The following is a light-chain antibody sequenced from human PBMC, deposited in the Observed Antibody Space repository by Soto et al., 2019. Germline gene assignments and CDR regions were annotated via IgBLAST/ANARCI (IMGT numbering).Light chain of an antibody. CDR2: DAS. Sequence: IVLTLSPATLCVSPGERATLSCRASQNINRYLAWYHQKPGQPPRLLIYDASTRATGIPDRFSGSGSGTDFTLTISRLEPEDFAVYYCQQYGSSGTFGQGTKVDIK. CDR1: QNINRY. CDR3: QQYGSSGT. V-gene: IGKV3-20*01. J-gene: IGKJ1*01.